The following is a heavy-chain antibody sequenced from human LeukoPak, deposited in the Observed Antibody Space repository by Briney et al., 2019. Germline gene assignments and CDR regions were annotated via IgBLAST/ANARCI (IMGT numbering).Heavy chain of an antibody. CDR2: IYPGDSDT. Sequence: GESLKISFKGSDYSFTNYWIAWVRQMPGKGLEWMGIIYPGDSDTRYSLSFQGQVTISADKSISTAYLQWNSLKASDTAMYYCARRHKRGAYSYGVDYWGQGTLVTVSS. CDR1: DYSFTNYW. J-gene: IGHJ4*02. CDR3: ARRHKRGAYSYGVDY. D-gene: IGHD5-18*01. V-gene: IGHV5-51*01.